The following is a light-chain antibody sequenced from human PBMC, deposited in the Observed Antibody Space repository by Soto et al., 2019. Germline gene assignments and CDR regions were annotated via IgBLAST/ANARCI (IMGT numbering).Light chain of an antibody. J-gene: IGKJ1*01. V-gene: IGKV3-20*01. Sequence: EIVMTQSPATLSLSPGERATLSCRASQSVVTNSLAWYQQKPGQAPRLLIYGASNRATGIPDRFSGRGSGTDFTLTISGLEPEDCAVYYCQQYGGARWTFGQGTKVDIK. CDR2: GAS. CDR3: QQYGGARWT. CDR1: QSVVTNS.